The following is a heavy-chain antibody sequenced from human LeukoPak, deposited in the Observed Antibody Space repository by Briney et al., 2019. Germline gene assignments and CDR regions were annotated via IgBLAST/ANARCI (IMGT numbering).Heavy chain of an antibody. V-gene: IGHV4-59*01. J-gene: IGHJ5*02. CDR2: IHNSEST. CDR1: GVSISIYY. Sequence: SETLSLTCTVSGVSISIYYWSWIRQPPGKGLERIGYIHNSESTYYNPSLKSRVTISLDTSKNQFSLRLNSVTAADTAVYYCARVKGSNWFDPWGQGTLVTVSS. CDR3: ARVKGSNWFDP. D-gene: IGHD6-6*01.